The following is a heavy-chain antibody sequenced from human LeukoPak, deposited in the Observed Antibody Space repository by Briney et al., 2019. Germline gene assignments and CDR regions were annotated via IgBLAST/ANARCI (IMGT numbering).Heavy chain of an antibody. V-gene: IGHV4-59*08. CDR3: ARHLGDFWSGKPKGPHPSHYNWFDP. J-gene: IGHJ5*02. D-gene: IGHD3-3*01. CDR2: IYYSGST. Sequence: SETLSLTCTVSGGSISSYYWSWIRQPPGKGLEWIGYIYYSGSTNYNPSLKSRVTISVDTSKNQFPLKLSSVTAADTAVYYCARHLGDFWSGKPKGPHPSHYNWFDPWGQGTLVTVSS. CDR1: GGSISSYY.